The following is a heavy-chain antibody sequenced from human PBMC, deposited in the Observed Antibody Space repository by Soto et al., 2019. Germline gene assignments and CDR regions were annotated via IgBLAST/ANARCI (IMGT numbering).Heavy chain of an antibody. CDR2: ISAYNGNT. CDR1: GYTFTSYG. V-gene: IGHV1-18*01. CDR3: ARDRRVLVPAAMGPSGY. D-gene: IGHD2-2*01. J-gene: IGHJ4*02. Sequence: QVQLVQSGAEVKKPGASVKVSCKASGYTFTSYGISWVRQAPGQGLEWMGWISAYNGNTNYAQKLQGRVTMTTDTSTSTAYMELRSLRSDDTAVYYCARDRRVLVPAAMGPSGYWGQGTLVTVSS.